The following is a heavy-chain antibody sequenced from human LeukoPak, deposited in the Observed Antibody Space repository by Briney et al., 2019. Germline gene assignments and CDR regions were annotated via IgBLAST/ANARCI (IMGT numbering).Heavy chain of an antibody. V-gene: IGHV4-4*02. J-gene: IGHJ5*02. Sequence: SETLSLTCAVSGGSISSSNWWSWVRQPPGKGLEWIGEIYHSGSTNYNPSLKSRVTISVDTSKNQFSLKLSSVTAADTAVYYCARWGRDFYANWFDPWGQGTLVTVSS. CDR3: ARWGRDFYANWFDP. D-gene: IGHD3-3*01. CDR1: GGSISSSNW. CDR2: IYHSGST.